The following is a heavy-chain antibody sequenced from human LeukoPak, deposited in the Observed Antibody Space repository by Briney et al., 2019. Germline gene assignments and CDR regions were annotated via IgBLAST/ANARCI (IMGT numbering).Heavy chain of an antibody. CDR3: AREKWPQRAFDI. D-gene: IGHD2-8*01. CDR2: IYSGGST. J-gene: IGHJ3*02. V-gene: IGHV3-66*01. CDR1: GFPATGNY. Sequence: GGSRSLPWAVSGFPATGNYMTWVRQPPGKGRRWVSIIYSGGSTYYADSAKGRFTISRDNSENTLYLQMNSLTVEDTAVYYCAREKWPQRAFDIWGQGTMVTVSS.